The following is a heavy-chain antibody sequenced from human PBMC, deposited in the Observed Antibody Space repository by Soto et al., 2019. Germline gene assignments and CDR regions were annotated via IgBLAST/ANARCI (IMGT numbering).Heavy chain of an antibody. CDR3: ARGIVVVPAAMDYYYYYYMDV. D-gene: IGHD2-2*01. J-gene: IGHJ6*03. Sequence: ASVKVSCKASGYTFTSYDINWVRQATGQGLEWMGWMNPNSGNTGYAQKFQGRVTMTRNTSISTAYMELSSLRSEDTAVYYCARGIVVVPAAMDYYYYYYMDVWGKGTTVTVSS. V-gene: IGHV1-8*01. CDR1: GYTFTSYD. CDR2: MNPNSGNT.